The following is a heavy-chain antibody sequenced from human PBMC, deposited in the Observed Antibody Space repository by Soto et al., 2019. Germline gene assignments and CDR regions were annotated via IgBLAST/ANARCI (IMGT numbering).Heavy chain of an antibody. D-gene: IGHD5-18*01. CDR1: GFTFSSYG. V-gene: IGHV3-30*18. J-gene: IGHJ4*02. CDR3: AKDRSGILDY. Sequence: GGSLRLSCAASGFTFSSYGMHWVRQAPGKGLEWVAVISYDGSNKYYADSVKGRFTISRDNSKNTLYLQMNSLRAEDTAVYYCAKDRSGILDYWGQGTLVTVSS. CDR2: ISYDGSNK.